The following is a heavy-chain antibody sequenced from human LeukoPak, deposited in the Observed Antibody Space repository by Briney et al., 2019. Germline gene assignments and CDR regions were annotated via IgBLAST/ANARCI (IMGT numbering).Heavy chain of an antibody. Sequence: GGSLRLSCAASGFTFSSYGMHWVRQAPGKGLEWVAVISYDGSNTYYADSVKGRFTISRDNSKNTLYLQLNSLRAEDTAVYYCAKEAPWATAMVILIDYWGQGTLVTVSS. CDR3: AKEAPWATAMVILIDY. CDR2: ISYDGSNT. D-gene: IGHD5-18*01. V-gene: IGHV3-30*18. CDR1: GFTFSSYG. J-gene: IGHJ4*02.